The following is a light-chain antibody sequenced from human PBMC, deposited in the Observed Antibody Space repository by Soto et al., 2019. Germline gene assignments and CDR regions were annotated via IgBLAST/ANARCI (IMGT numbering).Light chain of an antibody. CDR2: DAS. J-gene: IGKJ5*01. CDR3: QQRTNWPPT. Sequence: EIVLTQSPVTLSLSPGERATLSCRASQSVSTYLAWYQQKPGQAPRLLIYDASNRATDIPARFSGSVSGTDFTLTISSLEPEDFAVYYCQQRTNWPPTVGHGTRLETK. CDR1: QSVSTY. V-gene: IGKV3-11*01.